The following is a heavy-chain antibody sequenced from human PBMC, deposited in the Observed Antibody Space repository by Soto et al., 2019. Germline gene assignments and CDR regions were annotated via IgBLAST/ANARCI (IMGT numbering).Heavy chain of an antibody. CDR2: INHSGST. J-gene: IGHJ2*01. V-gene: IGHV4-34*01. CDR1: GGSFSGYY. D-gene: IGHD1-26*01. Sequence: SETLSLTCAVYGGSFSGYYWSWIRQPPAKGLEWIGEINHSGSTNYNPSLKSRVTISVDTSKNQFSLKLSSVTAADTVVYYCGRTRKWTHDWYFDLWGRGTLVTVSS. CDR3: GRTRKWTHDWYFDL.